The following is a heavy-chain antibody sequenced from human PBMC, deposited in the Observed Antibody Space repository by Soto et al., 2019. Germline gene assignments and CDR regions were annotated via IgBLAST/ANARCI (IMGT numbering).Heavy chain of an antibody. J-gene: IGHJ4*02. V-gene: IGHV1-46*03. D-gene: IGHD3-10*01. CDR1: GYIFTSYY. CDR2: INPFDGSR. CDR3: SRVVPGETSPFDH. Sequence: ASLKVSCKASGYIFTSYYIHWVRQAPGQGLEWMGWINPFDGSRMFAQSFQGRVTMTRDTSTSTVYMEVSSLRSEDTAVYYCSRVVPGETSPFDHWGQGTLVTVSS.